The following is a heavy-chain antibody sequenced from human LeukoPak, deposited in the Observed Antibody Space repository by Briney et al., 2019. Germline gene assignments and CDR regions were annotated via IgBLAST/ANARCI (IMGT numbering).Heavy chain of an antibody. CDR1: GFIFNNYG. V-gene: IGHV3-21*01. CDR3: AELGITMIGGV. D-gene: IGHD3-10*02. CDR2: ISDSSTYI. Sequence: GGSLRLSCEASGFIFNNYGMNWVRQAPGRGLEWVSSISDSSTYIHYADSVKGRFTISRDNAKNSLYLQMNSLRAEDTAVYYCAELGITMIGGVWGKGTTVTISS. J-gene: IGHJ6*04.